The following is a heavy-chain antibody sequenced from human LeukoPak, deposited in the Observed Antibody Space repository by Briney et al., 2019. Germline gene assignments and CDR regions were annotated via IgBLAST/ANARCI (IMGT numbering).Heavy chain of an antibody. V-gene: IGHV1-69*05. Sequence: SVKVSCKASGGTFSSYAISWVRQAPGQGLEWMGGIIPIFGTANYAQKFQGRVTITTDESTSTAYMELSSLRSEDTAVYYCASGYSYGTYYFDYWGQGTLVTVSS. CDR3: ASGYSYGTYYFDY. J-gene: IGHJ4*02. D-gene: IGHD5-18*01. CDR1: GGTFSSYA. CDR2: IIPIFGTA.